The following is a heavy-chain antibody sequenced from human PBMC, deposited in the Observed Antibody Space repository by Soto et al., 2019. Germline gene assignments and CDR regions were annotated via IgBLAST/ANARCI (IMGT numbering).Heavy chain of an antibody. CDR3: AKDHNMRYYYYGMAV. V-gene: IGHV3-30*18. CDR2: ISYDGSNK. CDR1: GFTFSSYG. Sequence: SLRLSCAASGFTFSSYGMHWVRQAPGKGLEWVAVISYDGSNKYYADSVKGRFTISRDNSKNTLYLQMNSLRAEDTAVYYCAKDHNMRYYYYGMAVWGQGTTVTVSS. D-gene: IGHD2-2*01. J-gene: IGHJ6*02.